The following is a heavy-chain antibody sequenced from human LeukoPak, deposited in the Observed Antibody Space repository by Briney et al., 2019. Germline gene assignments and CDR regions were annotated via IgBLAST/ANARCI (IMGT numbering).Heavy chain of an antibody. CDR1: GFTVSSNY. J-gene: IGHJ2*01. CDR3: AREGDSSSHDWFFDL. V-gene: IGHV3-53*04. D-gene: IGHD6-13*01. Sequence: GGSLRLSCAATGFTVSSNYMNWVRQAPGKGLEWVSVIYSGGDTYYADSVKGRFTISRHNSKNTLYLQMNSLRADDTAVYYCAREGDSSSHDWFFDLWGRGTLVTVSS. CDR2: IYSGGDT.